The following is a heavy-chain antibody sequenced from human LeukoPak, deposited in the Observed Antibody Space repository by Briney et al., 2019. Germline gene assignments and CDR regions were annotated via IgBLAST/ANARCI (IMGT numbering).Heavy chain of an antibody. CDR3: ARDSAVAGLDY. D-gene: IGHD6-19*01. CDR2: ISDYHGNT. Sequence: ASGTVSLKCSGYGFTICSISWIWQPPGQGQELMGLISDYHGNTNYAQKLQGRVTMTTDTSTSTAYMELRRLRSDDTAVYYCARDSAVAGLDYWGQGTLVTVSS. J-gene: IGHJ4*02. V-gene: IGHV1-18*01. CDR1: GYGFTICS.